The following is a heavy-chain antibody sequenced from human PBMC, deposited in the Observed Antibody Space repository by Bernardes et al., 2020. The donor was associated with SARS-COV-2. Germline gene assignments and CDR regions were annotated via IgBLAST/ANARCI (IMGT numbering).Heavy chain of an antibody. CDR1: GYTFTGYY. J-gene: IGHJ4*02. Sequence: VKVSCKASGYTFTGYYMHWVRQAPGQGLEWMGWINPNSGGTNYAQKFQGRVTMTRDTSISTAYMELSRLRSDDTAVYYCARDPTRIRGDLDYWGQGTLVTVSS. V-gene: IGHV1-2*02. D-gene: IGHD2-2*01. CDR2: INPNSGGT. CDR3: ARDPTRIRGDLDY.